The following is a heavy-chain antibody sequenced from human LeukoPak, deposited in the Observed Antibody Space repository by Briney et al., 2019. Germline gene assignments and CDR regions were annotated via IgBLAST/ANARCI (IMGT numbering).Heavy chain of an antibody. J-gene: IGHJ3*02. Sequence: SETLSLTCTVSGDSISGYYWSWTRQPPGKGLEWIGHIYYNGNTNYNASLKGRVAISVDTPKNQFSLKVTSLTAADTAVYYCARPNSGTYPYDAFDIWGQGTMITVS. V-gene: IGHV4-59*08. CDR3: ARPNSGTYPYDAFDI. CDR1: GDSISGYY. D-gene: IGHD1-26*01. CDR2: IYYNGNT.